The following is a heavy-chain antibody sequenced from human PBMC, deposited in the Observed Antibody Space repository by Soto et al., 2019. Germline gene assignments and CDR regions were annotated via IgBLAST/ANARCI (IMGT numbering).Heavy chain of an antibody. CDR1: GFTFSSYA. CDR2: ISGSGGST. D-gene: IGHD3-9*01. CDR3: AQDTAADILTGYFKGDAVAI. Sequence: EVQLLESGGGLVQPGGSLRLSCAASGFTFSSYAMSWVRQAPGKGLEWVSAISGSGGSTYYADSVKGRFNISRDNSKNTLYLQMNSLRAEDMAVYYCAQDTAADILTGYFKGDAVAIWGQGTMVTVSS. J-gene: IGHJ3*02. V-gene: IGHV3-23*01.